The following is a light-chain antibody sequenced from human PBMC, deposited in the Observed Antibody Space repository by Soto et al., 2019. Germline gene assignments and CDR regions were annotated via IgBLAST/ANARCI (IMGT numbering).Light chain of an antibody. CDR2: EVA. CDR3: NSYTNDTTLV. V-gene: IGLV2-14*01. Sequence: QSALAQPASVSGSPGQPITISCTGTSSDVGAYKFVSWYQHHPGQAPKLIIFEVANRPSGVSSRFSGSKSGNTASLTISRLLPEDEADYYCNSYTNDTTLVFGSGTKVTVL. CDR1: SSDVGAYKF. J-gene: IGLJ6*01.